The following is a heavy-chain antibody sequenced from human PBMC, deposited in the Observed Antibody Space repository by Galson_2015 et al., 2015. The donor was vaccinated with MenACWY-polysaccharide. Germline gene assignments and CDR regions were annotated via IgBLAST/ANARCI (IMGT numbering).Heavy chain of an antibody. CDR1: GFTFSSYG. CDR3: AREGGYGSGSYYTSEDYYYYGMDV. CDR2: IWYDGSNK. V-gene: IGHV3-33*01. D-gene: IGHD3-10*01. J-gene: IGHJ6*02. Sequence: SLRLSCAASGFTFSSYGMHWVRQAPGKGLEWVAVIWYDGSNKYYVDSVKGRFTISRDNSKNTLYLQMNSLRAEDTAVYYCAREGGYGSGSYYTSEDYYYYGMDVWGQGTTVTVSS.